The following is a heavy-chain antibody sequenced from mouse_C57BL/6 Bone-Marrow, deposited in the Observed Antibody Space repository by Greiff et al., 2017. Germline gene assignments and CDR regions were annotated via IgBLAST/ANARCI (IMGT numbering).Heavy chain of an antibody. CDR1: GFTFSDYY. CDR2: ISNGGGST. V-gene: IGHV5-12*01. Sequence: EVQLVESGGGLVQPGGSLKLSCAASGFTFSDYYMYWVRQTPEKRLEWVAYISNGGGSTYYPDTVKGRFTFARANAKNTLYLQMSRLKSEDTAMYYCAREGAGIAYWGQGTLVTVSA. D-gene: IGHD3-3*01. CDR3: AREGAGIAY. J-gene: IGHJ3*01.